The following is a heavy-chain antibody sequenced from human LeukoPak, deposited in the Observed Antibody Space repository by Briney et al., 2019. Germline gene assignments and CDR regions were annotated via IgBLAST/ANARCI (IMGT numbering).Heavy chain of an antibody. CDR2: IYYSGST. J-gene: IGHJ4*02. CDR1: GDSISSDY. Sequence: PSETLSLTCTVSGDSISSDYWSWIRQPPGKGLEWMGYIYYSGSTTYNPSLKSRVTISVDTSKNHFSLKLSSVTAADTAVYYCARVSGYGDYKMDYWGQGTLVTVSS. V-gene: IGHV4-59*01. D-gene: IGHD4-17*01. CDR3: ARVSGYGDYKMDY.